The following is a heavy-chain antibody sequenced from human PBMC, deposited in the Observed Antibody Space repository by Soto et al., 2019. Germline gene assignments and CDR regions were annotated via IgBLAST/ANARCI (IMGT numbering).Heavy chain of an antibody. J-gene: IGHJ6*02. Sequence: GGSLRLSCAASGFTFSSYAMSWVRQAPGKGLEWVSAISGSGGSTYYADSVKGRFTISRDNSKNTLYLQMNSLRAEDTAVYYCATGRRVNFYYGMDVWGQGTTVTVSS. D-gene: IGHD3-10*01. V-gene: IGHV3-23*01. CDR1: GFTFSSYA. CDR2: ISGSGGST. CDR3: ATGRRVNFYYGMDV.